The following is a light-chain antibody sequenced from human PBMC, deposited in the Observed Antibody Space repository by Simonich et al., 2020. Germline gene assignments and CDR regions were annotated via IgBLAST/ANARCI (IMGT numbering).Light chain of an antibody. V-gene: IGLV1-40*01. J-gene: IGLJ3*02. CDR2: GHS. Sequence: QSVLTQPPSVSGAPGQRVTIACTGSSTNIGAGYAVHWYQQLPGTAPKLLIYGHSNRPSGVPDRFSGSKSGTSASLAISGLQAEDEADYYCQSYDSSLSGWVFGGGTKLTVL. CDR1: STNIGAGYA. CDR3: QSYDSSLSGWV.